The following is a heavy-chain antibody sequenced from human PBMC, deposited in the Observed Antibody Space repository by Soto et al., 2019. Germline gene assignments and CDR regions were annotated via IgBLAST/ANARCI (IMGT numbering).Heavy chain of an antibody. Sequence: GGSLRLSCAASGFTFSSYAMSWVRQAPGKGLEWVSAISGSGGSTYYADSVKGRFTISRDNSKNTLYLQMNSLRAEDTAVYYCAKDIDYSNYHIGMDVWGQGTTVTVSS. CDR3: AKDIDYSNYHIGMDV. V-gene: IGHV3-23*01. CDR2: ISGSGGST. CDR1: GFTFSSYA. D-gene: IGHD4-4*01. J-gene: IGHJ6*02.